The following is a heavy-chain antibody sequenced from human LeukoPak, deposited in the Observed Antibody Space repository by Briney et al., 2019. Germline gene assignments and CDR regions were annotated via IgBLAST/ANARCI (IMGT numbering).Heavy chain of an antibody. Sequence: ASVKVSCKASGYTFSDYYMHWVRQAPGQGLEWMGWINPNSGGTNYAQKFQGWVTMTRDTSITTACMELSSPRSDDTATYYCARERQNGLDVWGQGTTVTVSS. J-gene: IGHJ6*02. D-gene: IGHD6-25*01. CDR3: ARERQNGLDV. CDR2: INPNSGGT. V-gene: IGHV1-2*04. CDR1: GYTFSDYY.